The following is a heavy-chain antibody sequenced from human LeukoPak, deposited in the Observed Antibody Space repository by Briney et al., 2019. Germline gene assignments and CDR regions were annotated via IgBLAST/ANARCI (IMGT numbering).Heavy chain of an antibody. J-gene: IGHJ3*02. CDR2: ISSSSSYI. V-gene: IGHV3-21*01. CDR1: GFTFSSYT. Sequence: GGALRLSCAASGFTFSSYTMNWVRQAPGKGLEWVSSISSSSSYIYYADSVKGRFTISRYNAKNSLYLQMNSLRAEDTAVYYCARMSRGAFDIWGQGTMVTVSS. D-gene: IGHD1-26*01. CDR3: ARMSRGAFDI.